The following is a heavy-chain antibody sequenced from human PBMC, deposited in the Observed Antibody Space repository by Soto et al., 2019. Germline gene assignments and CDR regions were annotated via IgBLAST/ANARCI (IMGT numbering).Heavy chain of an antibody. J-gene: IGHJ5*02. V-gene: IGHV1-69*06. CDR1: GGTFSTYT. Sequence: ASVKVSCKASGGTFSTYTFSWVRQAPGQGLEWMGRIIPIFGTPYYAQKFQGRVMITADKSTSTVYMELSSLRSDDTAVYFCARGLECRGYCLDKPTWFAPWGQGTLVTVSS. CDR3: ARGLECRGYCLDKPTWFAP. D-gene: IGHD2-15*01. CDR2: IIPIFGTP.